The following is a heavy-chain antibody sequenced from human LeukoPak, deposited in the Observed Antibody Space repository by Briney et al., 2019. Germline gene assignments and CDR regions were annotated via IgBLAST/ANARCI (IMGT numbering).Heavy chain of an antibody. CDR3: ARDSPVRYFDWSLPEGDHYYGMDV. D-gene: IGHD3-9*01. CDR2: ISAYNGNT. V-gene: IGHV1-18*04. CDR1: GYTFTSYG. J-gene: IGHJ6*04. Sequence: ASVKVSCKASGYTFTSYGITWVRQAPGQGLEWMGWISAYNGNTNYAQNLQGRVTMTTDTSTSTAYMELRSLRSDDTAVYYCARDSPVRYFDWSLPEGDHYYGMDVWGKGTTVTVS.